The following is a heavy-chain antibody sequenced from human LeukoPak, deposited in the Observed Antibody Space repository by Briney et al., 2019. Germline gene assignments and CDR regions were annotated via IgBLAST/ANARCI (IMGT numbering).Heavy chain of an antibody. D-gene: IGHD3-10*01. Sequence: PSETLSLTCTVSGGSISSYYWSWIRQPAGKGLEWIGRIHTSGSTNYNPSLKSRVTMSVDTSKNQFSLKLSSVTAADTAVYYCARGSYYPGNSEFDYWGQGTLVTVSS. CDR2: IHTSGST. CDR1: GGSISSYY. CDR3: ARGSYYPGNSEFDY. J-gene: IGHJ4*02. V-gene: IGHV4-4*07.